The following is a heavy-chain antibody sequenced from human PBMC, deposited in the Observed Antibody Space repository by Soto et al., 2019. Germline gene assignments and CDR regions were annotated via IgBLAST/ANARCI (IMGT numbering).Heavy chain of an antibody. CDR3: ARLLFAVANWFDP. CDR2: MNPNSGNT. CDR1: GYTFTSYD. Sequence: GASVKVSCKASGYTFTSYDINWVRQATGQGLEWMGWMNPNSGNTRFAQKFQGRVTMTRNTSISTAYMELSSLRSEDTAVYYCARLLFAVANWFDPWGQGTLVTVSS. D-gene: IGHD6-19*01. V-gene: IGHV1-8*01. J-gene: IGHJ5*02.